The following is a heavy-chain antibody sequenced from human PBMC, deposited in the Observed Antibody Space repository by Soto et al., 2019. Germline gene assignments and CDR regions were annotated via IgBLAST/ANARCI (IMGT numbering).Heavy chain of an antibody. Sequence: GGSLRLSCAASGFTFSSYDMHWVRQATGKGLEWVSAIGTAGDTYYPGSVKGRFTISRENAKNSLYLQMNSLRAGDTAVYYCARGSPYGSELLFDYWGQGTLVTVSS. D-gene: IGHD3-10*01. V-gene: IGHV3-13*04. CDR3: ARGSPYGSELLFDY. J-gene: IGHJ4*02. CDR2: IGTAGDT. CDR1: GFTFSSYD.